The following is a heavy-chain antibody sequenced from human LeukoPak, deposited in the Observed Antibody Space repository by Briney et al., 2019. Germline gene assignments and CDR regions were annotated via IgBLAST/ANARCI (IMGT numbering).Heavy chain of an antibody. V-gene: IGHV3-66*01. Sequence: PGGSLRLSCAGSGITVSSDYMSWVRQAPGKGLTWVSAIYSGGGTYYADSVKGRFTISRDNPRTTVNLQMNSLSAEDTAVYYCARATTLGYYYGLDVWGQGTTVTVSS. J-gene: IGHJ6*02. CDR1: GITVSSDY. D-gene: IGHD3-16*01. CDR3: ARATTLGYYYGLDV. CDR2: IYSGGGT.